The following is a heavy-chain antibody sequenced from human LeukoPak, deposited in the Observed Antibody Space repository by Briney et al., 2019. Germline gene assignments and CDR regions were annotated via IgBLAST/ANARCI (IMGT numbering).Heavy chain of an antibody. CDR2: IDPSDSYT. D-gene: IGHD3-10*01. CDR1: GYSFTSYW. CDR3: ARQEAGASDFDY. Sequence: GESLKISCKGSGYSFTSYWISWVRQMPGKGLEWMGRIDPSDSYTNYSPSFQGHVTISADKSISTAYLQWSSLKASDTAMYYCARQEAGASDFDYWGQGTLVTASS. J-gene: IGHJ4*02. V-gene: IGHV5-10-1*01.